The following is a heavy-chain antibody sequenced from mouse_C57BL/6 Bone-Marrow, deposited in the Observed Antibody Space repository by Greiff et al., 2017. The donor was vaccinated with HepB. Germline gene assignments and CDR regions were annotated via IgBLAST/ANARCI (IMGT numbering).Heavy chain of an antibody. J-gene: IGHJ3*01. CDR2: IHPNSGSN. CDR3: AREGNDYDRAGFAY. CDR1: GYTFTSYW. V-gene: IGHV1-64*01. Sequence: LQQPGAELVKPGASVKLSCKASGYTFTSYWMHWVKQRPGQGLEWIGMIHPNSGSNNYNEKFKSKATLTVDKSSSTAYMQLSSLTSEDSAVYYCAREGNDYDRAGFAYWGQGTLVTVSA. D-gene: IGHD2-4*01.